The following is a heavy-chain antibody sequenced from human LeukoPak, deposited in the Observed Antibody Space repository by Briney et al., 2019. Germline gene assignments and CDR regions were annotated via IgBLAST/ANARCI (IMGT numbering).Heavy chain of an antibody. CDR1: GYTFTSYG. V-gene: IGHV1-18*01. D-gene: IGHD3-22*01. J-gene: IGHJ4*02. CDR3: ARDGHRRYYYDSSAYRFDY. Sequence: SVKVSCKASGYTFTSYGISWVRQAPGQGLEWMGWISTYNGNANYAQKFQGRVTMTTDTSTSTAYMELRNLRSDDTAVYYCARDGHRRYYYDSSAYRFDYWGQGTLVTASS. CDR2: ISTYNGNA.